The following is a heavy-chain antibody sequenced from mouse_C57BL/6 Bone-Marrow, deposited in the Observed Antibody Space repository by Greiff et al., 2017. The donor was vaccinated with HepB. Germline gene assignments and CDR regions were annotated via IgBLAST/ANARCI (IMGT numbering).Heavy chain of an antibody. J-gene: IGHJ4*01. V-gene: IGHV1-54*01. CDR1: GYAFTNYL. Sequence: VQLQQSGAELVRPGTSVKVSCKASGYAFTNYLIEWVKQRPGQGLEWIGVINPGSGGTNYNEKFKGKATLTADKSSSTAYMQLSSLTSEDSAVYFCARPHYYGSSLYAMDYWGQGTSVTVSS. D-gene: IGHD1-1*01. CDR2: INPGSGGT. CDR3: ARPHYYGSSLYAMDY.